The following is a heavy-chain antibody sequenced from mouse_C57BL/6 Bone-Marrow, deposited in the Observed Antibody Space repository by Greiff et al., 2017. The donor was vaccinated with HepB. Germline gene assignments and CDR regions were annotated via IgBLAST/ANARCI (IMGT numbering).Heavy chain of an antibody. J-gene: IGHJ2*01. D-gene: IGHD1-1*01. V-gene: IGHV3-6*01. CDR1: GYSITSGYY. CDR2: ISYDGSN. Sequence: VQLKESGPGLVKPSQSLSLTCSVTGYSITSGYYWNWIRQFPGNKLEWMGYISYDGSNNYNPSLKNRISITRDTSKNQFFLKLNSVTTEDTATYYCARGTTVVGDWGQGTTLTVAS. CDR3: ARGTTVVGD.